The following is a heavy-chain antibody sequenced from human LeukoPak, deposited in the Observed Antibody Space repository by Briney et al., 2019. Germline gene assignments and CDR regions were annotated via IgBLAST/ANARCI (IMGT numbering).Heavy chain of an antibody. J-gene: IGHJ3*02. CDR1: GGSISSYY. CDR2: IYYSGST. Sequence: SETLSLTCTVSGGSISSYYWSWIRQPPGKGLGWIGYIYYSGSTNYNPSLKSRVTISVDTSKNQFSLKLSSVTAADTAVYYCARGRRQWLAYDAFDIWGQGTMVTVSS. V-gene: IGHV4-59*01. D-gene: IGHD6-19*01. CDR3: ARGRRQWLAYDAFDI.